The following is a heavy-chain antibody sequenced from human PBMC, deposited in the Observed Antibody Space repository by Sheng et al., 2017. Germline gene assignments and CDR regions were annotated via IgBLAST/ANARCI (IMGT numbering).Heavy chain of an antibody. V-gene: IGHV3-30-3*01. CDR3: ARDSGSYHHFDY. CDR1: GFTFSSYA. CDR2: ISYDGSNK. Sequence: QVQLVESGGGVVQPGRSLRLSCAASGFTFSSYAMHWVRQAPGKGLEWVAVISYDGSNKYYADSVKGRFTISRDNSKNTLYLQMNSLRAEDTAVYYCARDSGSYHHFDYWGQGTLVTVSS. D-gene: IGHD1-26*01. J-gene: IGHJ4*02.